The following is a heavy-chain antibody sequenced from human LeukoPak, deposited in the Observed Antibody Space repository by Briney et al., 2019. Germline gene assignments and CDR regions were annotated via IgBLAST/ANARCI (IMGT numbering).Heavy chain of an antibody. CDR1: GGSISSGNW. J-gene: IGHJ4*02. V-gene: IGHV4-4*02. Sequence: SETLSLTCAVSGGSISSGNWWSWVRPPPGKGLEWIGEIYHSGNTNFSPSLKSRVTISVDKSKNQFSLDLISVTAADTAVYYCARGASRHFDYWGQGALVTVSS. CDR2: IYHSGNT. CDR3: ARGASRHFDY.